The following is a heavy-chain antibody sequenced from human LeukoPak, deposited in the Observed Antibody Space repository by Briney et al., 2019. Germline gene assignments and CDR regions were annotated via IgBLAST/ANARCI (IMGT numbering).Heavy chain of an antibody. CDR2: IYTSGST. V-gene: IGHV4-4*07. D-gene: IGHD3-3*01. Sequence: PSETLSLTCTVSGGSISSYYWSWIRQPAGKGLEWIGRIYTSGSTNYNPSLKSRVTMSVDTSKNQFSLKLSSVTAADTAVYYCARNLLENYFYYMDVWGKGTTVTISS. CDR1: GGSISSYY. J-gene: IGHJ6*03. CDR3: ARNLLENYFYYMDV.